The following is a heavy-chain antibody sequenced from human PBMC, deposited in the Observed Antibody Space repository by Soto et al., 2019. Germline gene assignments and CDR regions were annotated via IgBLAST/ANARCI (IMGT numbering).Heavy chain of an antibody. CDR2: IWYDGSNK. J-gene: IGHJ6*02. Sequence: QVKLVESGGGVVQPGRSLRLSCAASGFTFSSYGMHWVRQAPGKGLEWVTVIWYDGSNKYYADSVKGRFTISRDNSKNTLYLQMNSLRAEDTAVYYCARDRRYDFWSGYLGYYGMDVWGQGTTVTVSS. CDR3: ARDRRYDFWSGYLGYYGMDV. CDR1: GFTFSSYG. V-gene: IGHV3-33*01. D-gene: IGHD3-3*01.